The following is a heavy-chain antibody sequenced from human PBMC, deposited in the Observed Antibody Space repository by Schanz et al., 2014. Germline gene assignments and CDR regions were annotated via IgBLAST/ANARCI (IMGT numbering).Heavy chain of an antibody. Sequence: QVQLVESGGGVVQPGRSLRLSCAGSGFRFSDYGMHWVRQAPGRGLEWLAVISNHGTERYYADSVKGRFTVSRDNSKNTVYLQMNSLRPEDTAVYYCAKGCNTSGYSGLDYWGQGTLVTVSS. D-gene: IGHD3-22*01. CDR1: GFRFSDYG. V-gene: IGHV3-30*18. CDR3: AKGCNTSGYSGLDY. J-gene: IGHJ4*02. CDR2: ISNHGTER.